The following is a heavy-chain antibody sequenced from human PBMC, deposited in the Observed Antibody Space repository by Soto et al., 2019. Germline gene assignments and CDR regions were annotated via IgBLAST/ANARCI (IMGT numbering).Heavy chain of an antibody. CDR2: IYYSGST. CDR1: GGSITSSSHY. Sequence: QLQLQESGPGLVKPSETLSLTCTVSGGSITSSSHYWGWIRQPPGKGLEWIGSIYYSGSTYYNPSLKSLVTITVDTSKTPFSLTLRSVAAADTAVYYCARRFEYFPHWGQGTLVTVSS. J-gene: IGHJ1*01. CDR3: ARRFEYFPH. V-gene: IGHV4-39*01.